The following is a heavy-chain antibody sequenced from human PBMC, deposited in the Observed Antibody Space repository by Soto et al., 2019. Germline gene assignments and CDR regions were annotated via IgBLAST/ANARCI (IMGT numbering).Heavy chain of an antibody. J-gene: IGHJ5*02. V-gene: IGHV4-38-2*02. CDR2: IYHSGST. CDR3: ARDVDIVVVPAAQRFPDWFDP. D-gene: IGHD2-2*01. CDR1: GYSISSGYY. Sequence: PSETLSLTCAVSGYSISSGYYWGFIRQPPGKGLEWIGSIYHSGSTYYNPSLKSRVTISVDTSKNQFSLKLSSVTAADTAVYYCARDVDIVVVPAAQRFPDWFDPWGQGTLVTVSS.